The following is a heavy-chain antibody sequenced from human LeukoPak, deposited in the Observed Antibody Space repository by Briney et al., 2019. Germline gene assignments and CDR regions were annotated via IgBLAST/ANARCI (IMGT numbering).Heavy chain of an antibody. CDR2: IYYSGST. J-gene: IGHJ6*02. D-gene: IGHD3-22*01. Sequence: SETLSLTCTVSGGSISSYYWSWIRQHPGKGLEWIGYIYYSGSTYYNPSLKSRVTISVDTSKNQFSLKLSSVTAADTAVYYCARGIDSSGYYLNYYYYYGMDVWGQGTTVTVSS. CDR1: GGSISSYY. CDR3: ARGIDSSGYYLNYYYYYGMDV. V-gene: IGHV4-59*06.